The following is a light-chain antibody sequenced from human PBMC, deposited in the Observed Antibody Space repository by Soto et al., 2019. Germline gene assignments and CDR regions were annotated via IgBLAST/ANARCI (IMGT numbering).Light chain of an antibody. Sequence: DSHMNQSRSSLSASIGYRITITCRSSQNISRYLNWYQHKPGKAPKPLINAASSLERGVPSRFSGGGSGTDFTLNISSLQPDDFATYYCQQNFRETPWTFGQGTKVDI. J-gene: IGKJ1*01. CDR3: QQNFRETPWT. CDR1: QNISRY. CDR2: AAS. V-gene: IGKV1-39*01.